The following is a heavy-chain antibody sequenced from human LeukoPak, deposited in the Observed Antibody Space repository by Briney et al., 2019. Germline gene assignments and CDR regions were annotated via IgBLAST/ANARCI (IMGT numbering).Heavy chain of an antibody. CDR2: ISGSGGST. V-gene: IGHV3-23*01. D-gene: IGHD3-10*01. CDR1: GFTFSSYA. J-gene: IGHJ4*02. Sequence: QPGGSLRLSCAASGFTFSSYAMSWVRQAPGKGLEWVSAISGSGGSTYYADSVKGWFTISRDNSKNTLYLQMNSLRVEDTAVYYCAKDASGSGSYWYYFDYWGQGTLVTVSS. CDR3: AKDASGSGSYWYYFDY.